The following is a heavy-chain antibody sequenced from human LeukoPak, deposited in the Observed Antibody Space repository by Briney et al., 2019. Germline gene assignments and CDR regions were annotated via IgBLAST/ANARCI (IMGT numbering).Heavy chain of an antibody. V-gene: IGHV3-15*01. D-gene: IGHD2-21*02. CDR1: GFTFSNAW. CDR2: IKSKTDGGTT. CDR3: ARGAPNVVVTAILDDAFDI. Sequence: GGSLRLSCAASGFTFSNAWMSWVRQAPGKGLEWVSRIKSKTDGGTTDYAAPVKGRFTISRDDSKNTLYLQMNSLKTEDTAVYYCARGAPNVVVTAILDDAFDIWGQGTMVTVSS. J-gene: IGHJ3*02.